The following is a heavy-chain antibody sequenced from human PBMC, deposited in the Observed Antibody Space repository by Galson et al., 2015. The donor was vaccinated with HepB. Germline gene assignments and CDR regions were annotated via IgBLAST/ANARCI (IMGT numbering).Heavy chain of an antibody. CDR1: GDSVSSNTAA. Sequence: CAISGDSVSSNTAAWNWIRQSPSRGLEWLGRTYYRSKWFYDYTVSVKSRITINADTYKNQFSLQLNSMTPEDTAVYYCARDRSVVTPNYFDCWGQGTLVTVSS. D-gene: IGHD4-23*01. CDR2: TYYRSKWFY. CDR3: ARDRSVVTPNYFDC. V-gene: IGHV6-1*01. J-gene: IGHJ4*02.